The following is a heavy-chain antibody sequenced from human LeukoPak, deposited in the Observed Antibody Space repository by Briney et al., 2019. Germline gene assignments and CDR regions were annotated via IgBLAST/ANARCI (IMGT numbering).Heavy chain of an antibody. J-gene: IGHJ4*02. CDR2: INGDGSST. CDR1: GFTFSSYW. CDR3: AGSDYGDYEGLFDY. Sequence: GGSLRLSCAASGFTFSSYWMHWVRHAPGKGLVWVSRINGDGSSTTYADSVKGRFTISRDNAKNSLYLQMNSLRAEDTAVYYCAGSDYGDYEGLFDYWGQGTLVTVSS. D-gene: IGHD4-17*01. V-gene: IGHV3-74*01.